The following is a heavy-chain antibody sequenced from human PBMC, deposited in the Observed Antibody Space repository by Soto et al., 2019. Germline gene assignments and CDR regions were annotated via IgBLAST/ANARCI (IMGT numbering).Heavy chain of an antibody. J-gene: IGHJ4*02. Sequence: PSETLSLTCTVSGGSISSSSYYRGWIRQPPGKGLEWIGNIYYSGSTNYNPSLKSRVTISVDTSKNQFSLKLNSMTAADTVVYYCARHNYGSGSTYFDYWGQGALVTVSS. CDR1: GGSISSSSYY. CDR3: ARHNYGSGSTYFDY. V-gene: IGHV4-61*05. D-gene: IGHD3-10*01. CDR2: IYYSGST.